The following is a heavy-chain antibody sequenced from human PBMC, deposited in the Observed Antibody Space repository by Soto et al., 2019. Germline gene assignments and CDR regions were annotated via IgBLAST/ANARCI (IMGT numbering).Heavy chain of an antibody. Sequence: GGSLRLSCAASGFTFSSYAMHWVRQAPGKGLEYVSAISSNGGSTYYANSVKGRFTISRDNSKNTLYLQMGSLRAEDMAVYYCARDPFDPTTANDIAVAGGDYWGQGTLVTVSS. CDR1: GFTFSSYA. CDR3: ARDPFDPTTANDIAVAGGDY. V-gene: IGHV3-64*01. CDR2: ISSNGGST. J-gene: IGHJ4*02. D-gene: IGHD6-19*01.